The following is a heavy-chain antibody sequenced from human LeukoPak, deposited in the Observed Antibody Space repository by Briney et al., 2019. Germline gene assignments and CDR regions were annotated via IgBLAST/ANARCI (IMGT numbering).Heavy chain of an antibody. V-gene: IGHV3-20*04. CDR3: ARILGSGSSSAFDI. J-gene: IGHJ3*02. D-gene: IGHD1-26*01. Sequence: RTGGSLRLSCAASGFTFDDYGMSWVRQAPGKGLEWVSGINWNGGSTGYADSVKGRFTISRDNAKNSLYLQMNSLRAEDTALYYCARILGSGSSSAFDIWGQGTMVTVSS. CDR2: INWNGGST. CDR1: GFTFDDYG.